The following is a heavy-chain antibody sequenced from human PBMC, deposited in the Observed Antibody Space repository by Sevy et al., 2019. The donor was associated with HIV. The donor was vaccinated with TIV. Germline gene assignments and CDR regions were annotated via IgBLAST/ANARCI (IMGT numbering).Heavy chain of an antibody. V-gene: IGHV3-23*01. D-gene: IGHD3-3*01. CDR2: IGGSGGST. J-gene: IGHJ6*02. CDR1: GFTFSSYA. Sequence: GGSLRLSCVASGFTFSSYAMSWVRQAPGKGLEWVSAIGGSGGSTYYADSVKGRFTISRDNSKNTLYLQMNSLRAEDTVVYYCAKRPDFGVVIPTGVMDVWGQATTVTVSS. CDR3: AKRPDFGVVIPTGVMDV.